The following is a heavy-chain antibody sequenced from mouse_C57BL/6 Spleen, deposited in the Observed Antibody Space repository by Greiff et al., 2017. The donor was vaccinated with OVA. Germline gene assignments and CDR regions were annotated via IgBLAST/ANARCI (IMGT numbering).Heavy chain of an antibody. CDR3: ARAAYGNYAMDY. D-gene: IGHD1-1*02. CDR1: GYAFSSSW. CDR2: IYPGDGDT. J-gene: IGHJ4*01. Sequence: VQLQQSGPELVKPGASVKISCKASGYAFSSSWMNWVKQRPGKGLEWIGRIYPGDGDTNYNRKFKGKATLTADKSSSTAYMQLSSLTSEDSAVYFCARAAYGNYAMDYWGQGTSVTVSS. V-gene: IGHV1-82*01.